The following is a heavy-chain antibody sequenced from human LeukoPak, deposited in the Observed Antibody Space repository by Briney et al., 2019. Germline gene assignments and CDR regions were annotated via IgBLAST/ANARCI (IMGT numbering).Heavy chain of an antibody. D-gene: IGHD4-11*01. CDR1: GYTFTIYD. J-gene: IGHJ5*02. CDR2: MNPNSGNT. V-gene: IGHV1-8*03. CDR3: ARGLLGFMRSDYSNYWDNWFDP. Sequence: GASVKVSCKASGYTFTIYDINWVRQATGQGLEWMGWMNPNSGNTGYAQKFQGRVTITRNTSISTAYMELSSLRSEDTAVYYCARGLLGFMRSDYSNYWDNWFDPWGQGTLVTVSS.